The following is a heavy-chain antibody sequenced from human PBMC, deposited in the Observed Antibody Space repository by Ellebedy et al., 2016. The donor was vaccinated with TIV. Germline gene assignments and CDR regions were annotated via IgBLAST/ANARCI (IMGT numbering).Heavy chain of an antibody. J-gene: IGHJ6*03. D-gene: IGHD3-3*01. V-gene: IGHV4-34*01. CDR3: ARGRKVFWSPYYYYYMDV. Sequence: GSLRLXCAVYGGSFSGSYWSWIRQPPGKGLEWIGEINHSGSTNYNPSLKSRVTISVDTSKNQFSLKLSSVTAADTAVYYCARGRKVFWSPYYYYYMDVWGKGTTVTVSS. CDR2: INHSGST. CDR1: GGSFSGSY.